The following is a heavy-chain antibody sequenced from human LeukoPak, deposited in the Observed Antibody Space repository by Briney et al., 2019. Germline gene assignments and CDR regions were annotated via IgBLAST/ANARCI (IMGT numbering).Heavy chain of an antibody. CDR3: ARDCSGGTCYPIRRFDP. CDR2: ISGNTSVK. J-gene: IGHJ5*02. Sequence: GGSLRLSCAASGFTFSSYAMSWVRQAPGKGLEWVSYISGNTSVKYYADSVKGRFTISRDNTKNSLYLQMNSLRVEDTAVYYCARDCSGGTCYPIRRFDPWGQGTLVTVSS. CDR1: GFTFSSYA. V-gene: IGHV3-48*04. D-gene: IGHD2-15*01.